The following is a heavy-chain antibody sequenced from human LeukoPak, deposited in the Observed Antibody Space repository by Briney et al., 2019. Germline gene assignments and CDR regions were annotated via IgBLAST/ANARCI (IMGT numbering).Heavy chain of an antibody. Sequence: QTLSLTCAISGDSVSSNSAAWNWIRQSPSRGLEWLGRTYYRSKWYNDYAVSVKSRITINPDTSKNQFSLQLNSVTPEDTAVYYCAREASVAGYYYYYYMDVWGKGTTVTVSS. CDR3: AREASVAGYYYYYYMDV. V-gene: IGHV6-1*01. J-gene: IGHJ6*03. D-gene: IGHD6-19*01. CDR1: GDSVSSNSAA. CDR2: TYYRSKWYN.